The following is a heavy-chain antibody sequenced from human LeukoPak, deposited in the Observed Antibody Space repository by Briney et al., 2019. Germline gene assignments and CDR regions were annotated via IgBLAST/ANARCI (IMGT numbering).Heavy chain of an antibody. CDR2: MYYSGST. V-gene: IGHV4-39*07. CDR3: ARDFRGGYDFWSGYYTPYYFDY. Sequence: SETLSLTCTVSGGSISSSGYYWGCIRQPPGKGLEWIGSMYYSGSTYYNPSLKSRVTISVDTSKNHFSLKLSSVTAADTAVYYCARDFRGGYDFWSGYYTPYYFDYWGQGTLVTVSP. CDR1: GGSISSSGYY. D-gene: IGHD3-3*01. J-gene: IGHJ4*02.